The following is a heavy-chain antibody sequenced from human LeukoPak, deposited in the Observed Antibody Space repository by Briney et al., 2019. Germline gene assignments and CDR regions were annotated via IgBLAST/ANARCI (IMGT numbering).Heavy chain of an antibody. J-gene: IGHJ4*02. V-gene: IGHV3-30-3*01. Sequence: GGSLRLSCAASGFTFSSYAMHWVRQAPGKGLEWVAVISYDGSNKYYADSVKGRFTISRDNSKNTLYLQMNSLRAEDTAVYYCARDLPQGIAAAGTDYFDYWGQGTLVTVSS. CDR2: ISYDGSNK. CDR3: ARDLPQGIAAAGTDYFDY. CDR1: GFTFSSYA. D-gene: IGHD6-13*01.